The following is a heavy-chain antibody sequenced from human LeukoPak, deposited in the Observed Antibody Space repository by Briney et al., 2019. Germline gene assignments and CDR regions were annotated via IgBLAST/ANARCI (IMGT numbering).Heavy chain of an antibody. CDR2: IYYSGST. CDR1: GGSISSGDYH. CDR3: ARDKGYDILTGYYFDP. D-gene: IGHD3-9*01. Sequence: SETLSLTCTVSGGSISSGDYHWSWIRQPPGKGLEWIGYIYYSGSTYYNPSLKSRVTISVDTSKNQFSLKLSSVTAADTAVYYCARDKGYDILTGYYFDPWGQGTLVTVSS. J-gene: IGHJ5*02. V-gene: IGHV4-30-4*01.